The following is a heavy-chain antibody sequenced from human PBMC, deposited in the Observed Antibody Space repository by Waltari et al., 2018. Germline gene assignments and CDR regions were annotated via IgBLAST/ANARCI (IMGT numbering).Heavy chain of an antibody. J-gene: IGHJ4*02. CDR1: GFTFSISA. D-gene: IGHD4-17*01. Sequence: EVQLLASGGGLVQPGDSLRLSCAASGFTFSISAMIWVRQAPGRGLEWVSVICNSGVSTSYADSVKGRFTISRDNSKNTVSLQMNSLRAEDTALYYCAKDVYGDYGGVDYWGRGTLVTVSS. CDR2: ICNSGVST. CDR3: AKDVYGDYGGVDY. V-gene: IGHV3-23*01.